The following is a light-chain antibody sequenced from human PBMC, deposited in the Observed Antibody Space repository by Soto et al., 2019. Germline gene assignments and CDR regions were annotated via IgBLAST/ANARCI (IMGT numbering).Light chain of an antibody. CDR3: KQYYSTPRT. J-gene: IGKJ1*01. V-gene: IGKV4-1*01. CDR1: QSVLYSSNSKNY. Sequence: DIVMTQSPDSLAVSLGERATINCKSRQSVLYSSNSKNYLAWYQQKPGQPPKLLIYWAYTRESGVHDRFSGSGSGTDFTLTIRSLQAEDVAVYYCKQYYSTPRTFGQGTKVDIK. CDR2: WAY.